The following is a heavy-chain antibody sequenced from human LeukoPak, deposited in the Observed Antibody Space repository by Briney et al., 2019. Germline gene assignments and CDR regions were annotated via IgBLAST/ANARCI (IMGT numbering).Heavy chain of an antibody. CDR1: GFTFSSYS. D-gene: IGHD2-2*01. CDR3: ARDEVVPAATNYYYYYGMDV. V-gene: IGHV3-21*01. J-gene: IGHJ6*04. Sequence: GGSLRLSCAASGFTFSSYSMNWVRQAPGKGLEWVSSISSGSSYIYYADSVKGRFTISRDNAKNSLYLQMNSLRAEDTAVYYCARDEVVPAATNYYYYYGMDVWGKGTTVTVSS. CDR2: ISSGSSYI.